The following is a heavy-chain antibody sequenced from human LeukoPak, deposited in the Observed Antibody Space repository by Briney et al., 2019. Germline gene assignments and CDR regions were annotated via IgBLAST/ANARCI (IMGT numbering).Heavy chain of an antibody. CDR2: IKGTGDSP. Sequence: ASVKVSCTASGFTVTNYHMHWVRQAPGQGLEWVGLIKGTGDSPDYAQKFQGRVTVTCDTSTNTAYLELRSLKLEDTAVYYCARAPAGTLDFWGQGTLVTVS. CDR1: GFTVTNYH. J-gene: IGHJ4*02. CDR3: ARAPAGTLDF. D-gene: IGHD6-13*01. V-gene: IGHV1-46*01.